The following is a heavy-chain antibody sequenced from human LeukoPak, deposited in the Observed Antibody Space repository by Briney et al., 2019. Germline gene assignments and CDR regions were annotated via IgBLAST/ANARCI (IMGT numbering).Heavy chain of an antibody. V-gene: IGHV1-69*04. D-gene: IGHD4-17*01. CDR3: ARDPDYGGNSGY. Sequence: SVKVSCKASGGTFSSYAISWVRQAPGQGLEWMGRIIPILGIANHAQKFQGRVTITADKSTGTAYMELSSLRSEDTAVYYCARDPDYGGNSGYWGQGTLVAVSS. CDR1: GGTFSSYA. CDR2: IIPILGIA. J-gene: IGHJ4*02.